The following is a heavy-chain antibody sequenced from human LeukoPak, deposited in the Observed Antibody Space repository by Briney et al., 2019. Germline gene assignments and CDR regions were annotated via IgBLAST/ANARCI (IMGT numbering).Heavy chain of an antibody. Sequence: ASVKVSCKTSGYTFTADYLYWVRQAPGLGLEWMGWISTNSGDTKYADKFQGRVTMTRDKSASTAYMELSRLRSDDTAMYFCARQSLNIAVAGTRSRFDPWGQGTLVTVSS. CDR1: GYTFTADY. CDR3: ARQSLNIAVAGTRSRFDP. J-gene: IGHJ5*02. D-gene: IGHD6-19*01. V-gene: IGHV1-2*02. CDR2: ISTNSGDT.